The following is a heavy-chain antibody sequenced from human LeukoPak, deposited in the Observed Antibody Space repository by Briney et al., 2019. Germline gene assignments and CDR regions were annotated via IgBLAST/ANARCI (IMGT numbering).Heavy chain of an antibody. D-gene: IGHD3-10*01. J-gene: IGHJ3*02. Sequence: SETLSLTCTVSGYSISSGRYWAWIRQPPGKGLEWIGNIFYSGSTYYSPSLKSRVTISLDTSRNQFSLKLNSVTAADTAVYYCVKSNGYGLIDIWGQGTMVTVSS. V-gene: IGHV4-38-2*02. CDR3: VKSNGYGLIDI. CDR1: GYSISSGRY. CDR2: IFYSGST.